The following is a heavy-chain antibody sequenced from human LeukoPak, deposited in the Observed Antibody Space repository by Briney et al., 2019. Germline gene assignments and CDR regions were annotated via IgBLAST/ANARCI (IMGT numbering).Heavy chain of an antibody. CDR2: IKQDGSEK. Sequence: GSLRLSCGGFGFIVSGSYMSWVRQAPGKGLEWVANIKQDGSEKYYVDSVKGRFTISRDNAKNSLYLQMNSLRAEDTAVYYCARRVVATNYHYYFDYWGQGTLVTVSS. V-gene: IGHV3-7*01. CDR1: GFIVSGSY. CDR3: ARRVVATNYHYYFDY. D-gene: IGHD5-12*01. J-gene: IGHJ4*02.